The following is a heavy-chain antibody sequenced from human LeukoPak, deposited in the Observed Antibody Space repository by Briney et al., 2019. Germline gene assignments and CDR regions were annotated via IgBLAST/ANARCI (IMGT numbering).Heavy chain of an antibody. CDR1: GYTFTSYG. V-gene: IGHV1-18*01. Sequence: ASVKVSCKASGYTFTSYGISWVRQAPGQGLEWMGWISAYNGNTNYAQKLQGRVTITADESTSTAYMELSSLRSEDTAVYYCARERTGYSYGHPPPYYFDYWGQGTLVTVSS. D-gene: IGHD5-18*01. J-gene: IGHJ4*02. CDR3: ARERTGYSYGHPPPYYFDY. CDR2: ISAYNGNT.